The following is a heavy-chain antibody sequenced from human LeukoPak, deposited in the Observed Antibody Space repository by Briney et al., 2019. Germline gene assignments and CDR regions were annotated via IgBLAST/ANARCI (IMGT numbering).Heavy chain of an antibody. CDR2: INHSGST. CDR3: ARRSNSGTYRFDP. J-gene: IGHJ5*02. D-gene: IGHD1-14*01. V-gene: IGHV4-34*01. Sequence: SETLSLTCTVSGGSISSYYWSWIRQPPGKGLEWIGEINHSGSTNYNPSLKSRVTISVDTSKNQFSLKLSSVTAADTAVYYCARRSNSGTYRFDPWGQGTLVTVSS. CDR1: GGSISSYY.